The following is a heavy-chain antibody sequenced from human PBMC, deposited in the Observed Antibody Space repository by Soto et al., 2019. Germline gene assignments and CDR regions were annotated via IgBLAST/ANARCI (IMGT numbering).Heavy chain of an antibody. CDR3: ARGLKGCSSSCYVD. CDR2: VSHSGST. J-gene: IGHJ4*02. Sequence: QVQLQQWGAGLLKPSETLSLTCAVYGGSFSGYCWSWIRQPPGKGLEWIGEVSHSGSTNYNPSLNSRVTISVDTSNNHFSLRLGSVTAADTAVYYWARGLKGCSSSCYVDWGQGTLVTVSS. CDR1: GGSFSGYC. D-gene: IGHD6-13*01. V-gene: IGHV4-34*01.